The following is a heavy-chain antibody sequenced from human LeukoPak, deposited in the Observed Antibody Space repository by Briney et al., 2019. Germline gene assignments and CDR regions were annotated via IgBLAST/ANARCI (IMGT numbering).Heavy chain of an antibody. J-gene: IGHJ4*02. V-gene: IGHV1-69*01. CDR3: ARAPTYYYDSSGYYLFDY. CDR2: IIPIFGTA. CDR1: GGTFSSYA. D-gene: IGHD3-22*01. Sequence: SVKVSCKASGGTFSSYAISWVRQAPGQGLEWVGGIIPIFGTANYAQKFQGRVTITADESTSTAYMELSSLRSEDTAVYYCARAPTYYYDSSGYYLFDYWGQGTLVTVSS.